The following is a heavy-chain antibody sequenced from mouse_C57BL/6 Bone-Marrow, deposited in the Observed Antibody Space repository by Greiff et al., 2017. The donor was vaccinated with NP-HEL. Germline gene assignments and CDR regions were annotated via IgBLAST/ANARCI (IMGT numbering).Heavy chain of an antibody. CDR2: IYPGSGST. CDR3: AREVDYDDDWYSDV. V-gene: IGHV1-55*01. CDR1: GYTFTSYW. J-gene: IGHJ1*03. D-gene: IGHD2-4*01. Sequence: VQLQQPGAELVKPGASVKMSCKASGYTFTSYWITWVKQRPGQGLEWIGDIYPGSGSTNYNEKFKSKATLTVDTSSSTAYMQLSSLTSEDSAVYYSAREVDYDDDWYSDVWGTGTTGTVS.